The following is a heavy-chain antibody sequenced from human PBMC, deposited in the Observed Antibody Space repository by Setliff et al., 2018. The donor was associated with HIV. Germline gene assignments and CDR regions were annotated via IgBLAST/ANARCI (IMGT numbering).Heavy chain of an antibody. CDR2: VYHTGMT. D-gene: IGHD2-15*01. V-gene: IGHV4-4*02. CDR3: ARDCSGGTCHSGGGDDTFDF. J-gene: IGHJ3*01. Sequence: SETLSLTCAVSGGSISTRDWWTWVRQPPGKGLEWIGEVYHTGMTNYNPSLKSRPIMSADTSKNQFSLKLSSVTAADTAVYYCARDCSGGTCHSGGGDDTFDFWGQGTMVTVSS. CDR1: GGSISTRDW.